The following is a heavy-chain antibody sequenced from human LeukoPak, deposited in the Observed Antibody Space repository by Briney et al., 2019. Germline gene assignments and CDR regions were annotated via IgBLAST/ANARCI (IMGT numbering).Heavy chain of an antibody. Sequence: PGGSLRLSCAASGFTFSSYAMHWVRQAPGKGLEWVAVISYDGSNKYYADSVKGRFTISRDNSKNTVYLQMNSLRAEDTAVYYCAKDRVITFGGVLDYWGQGTLVTVSS. J-gene: IGHJ4*02. D-gene: IGHD3-16*01. CDR3: AKDRVITFGGVLDY. V-gene: IGHV3-30*04. CDR1: GFTFSSYA. CDR2: ISYDGSNK.